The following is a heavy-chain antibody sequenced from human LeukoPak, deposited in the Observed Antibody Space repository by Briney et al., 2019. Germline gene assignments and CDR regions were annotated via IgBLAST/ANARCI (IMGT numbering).Heavy chain of an antibody. CDR3: AKTAVVITFRFDD. D-gene: IGHD4/OR15-4a*01. Sequence: GRSLRLSCAASGFTFSNYGIHWVRQAPGKGLEWVAVISYDGNNKYYADSVKGRFTISRDNSKNMVYLQMNSLRADDTAVYYCAKTAVVITFRFDDWGQGALVTVSS. CDR2: ISYDGNNK. CDR1: GFTFSNYG. V-gene: IGHV3-30*18. J-gene: IGHJ4*02.